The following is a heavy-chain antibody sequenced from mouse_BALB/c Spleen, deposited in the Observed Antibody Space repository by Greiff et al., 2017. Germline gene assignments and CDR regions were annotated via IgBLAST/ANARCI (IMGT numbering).Heavy chain of an antibody. D-gene: IGHD1-2*01. J-gene: IGHJ3*01. CDR1: GFNINDTY. Sequence: VQLQQSGAELVKPGASVKLSCTASGFNINDTYMHWVKQRPEQGLEWIGRIDPANGNTKYDPKFQGKATITADTSSNTAYLQLSSLTSEDTAVYYCAVPLLRLPAWFAYWGQGTLVTVSA. CDR3: AVPLLRLPAWFAY. CDR2: IDPANGNT. V-gene: IGHV14-3*02.